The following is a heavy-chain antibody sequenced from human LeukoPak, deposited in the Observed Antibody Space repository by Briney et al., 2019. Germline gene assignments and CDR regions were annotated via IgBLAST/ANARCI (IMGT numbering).Heavy chain of an antibody. CDR3: ARQPYGDYGDAFDI. D-gene: IGHD4-17*01. J-gene: IGHJ3*02. CDR1: GFTFSSYW. V-gene: IGHV4-4*07. Sequence: GSLRLSCAASGFTFSSYWMSWIRQPAGKGLEWIGRIYTSGSTNYNPSLKSRVTISVDTSKNQFSLKLSSVTAADTAVYYCARQPYGDYGDAFDIWGQGTMVTVSS. CDR2: IYTSGST.